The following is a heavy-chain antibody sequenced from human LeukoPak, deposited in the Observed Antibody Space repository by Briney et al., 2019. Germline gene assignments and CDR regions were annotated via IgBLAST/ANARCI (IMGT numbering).Heavy chain of an antibody. J-gene: IGHJ4*02. CDR1: GFTFSAYW. D-gene: IGHD2-21*02. V-gene: IGHV3-7*05. CDR3: ARDSRGKTAHDY. Sequence: PGGSLRLSSAASGFTFSAYWMSWVRQAPGKGLEWVSNIKQDGNEKYYVDSVKGRFTISRDNAKNSLYLQMNSLSAEDTAVYYCARDSRGKTAHDYWGQGTLVTVSS. CDR2: IKQDGNEK.